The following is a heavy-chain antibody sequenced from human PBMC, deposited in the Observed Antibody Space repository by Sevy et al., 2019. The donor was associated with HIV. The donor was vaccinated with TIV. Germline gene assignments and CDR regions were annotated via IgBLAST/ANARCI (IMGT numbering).Heavy chain of an antibody. V-gene: IGHV3-15*01. J-gene: IGHJ4*02. D-gene: IGHD5-18*01. Sequence: GGSLRLSCAASGFTFSNAWMSWVRQAPGKGLEWVGRIKSKTDGGTTDYAAPVKGRFTISRDDSKNTLYLQMNSLKTEDTAVYYCTATLFGYSYGYVDYWGQGTLVTVSS. CDR3: TATLFGYSYGYVDY. CDR1: GFTFSNAW. CDR2: IKSKTDGGTT.